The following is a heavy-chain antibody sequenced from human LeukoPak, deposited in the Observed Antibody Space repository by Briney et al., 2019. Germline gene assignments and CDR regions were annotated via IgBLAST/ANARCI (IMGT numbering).Heavy chain of an antibody. D-gene: IGHD3-16*01. CDR3: ARTGGFSKYYFDY. CDR2: ISSSSSTI. Sequence: GGSLRLSCAASGFTFSSYSMDWVRQAPGEGLEWVSYISSSSSTIYYADSVKGRFTISRDNAKNSLYLQMNSLRAEDTAVYYCARTGGFSKYYFDYWGQGTLVTVSS. V-gene: IGHV3-48*01. CDR1: GFTFSSYS. J-gene: IGHJ4*02.